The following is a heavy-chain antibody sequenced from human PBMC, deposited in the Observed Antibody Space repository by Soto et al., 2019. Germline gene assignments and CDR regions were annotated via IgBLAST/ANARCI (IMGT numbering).Heavy chain of an antibody. CDR2: IHAGNGDT. CDR1: GYTFIDYG. CDR3: AKDQLYTRGVIHNWFDP. J-gene: IGHJ5*02. V-gene: IGHV1-3*01. D-gene: IGHD3-10*01. Sequence: VKVSCKASGYTFIDYGIHWVRQAPGQKLEWMGWIHAGNGDTKYSQKFQDRVTITRDTSATTAYMELNSLRAEDTAVYYCAKDQLYTRGVIHNWFDPWGQGTLVTVSS.